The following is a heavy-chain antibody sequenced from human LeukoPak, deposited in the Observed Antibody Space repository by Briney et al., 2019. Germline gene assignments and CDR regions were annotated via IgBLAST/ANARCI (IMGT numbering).Heavy chain of an antibody. CDR3: ASRATVTTDRFWFDP. CDR1: GFTVSSNY. V-gene: IGHV3-53*01. Sequence: GGSLRLSCAASGFTVSSNYMSWVRQAPGKGLEWVSVIYSGGSTSYADSVKGRFTISRDSSKNTLYLQMNSLRAGDTAVYYCASRATVTTDRFWFDPWGQGTLVTVSS. CDR2: IYSGGST. J-gene: IGHJ5*02. D-gene: IGHD4-11*01.